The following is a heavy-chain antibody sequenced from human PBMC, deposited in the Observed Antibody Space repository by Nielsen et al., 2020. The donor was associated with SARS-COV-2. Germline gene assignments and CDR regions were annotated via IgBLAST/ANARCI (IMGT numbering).Heavy chain of an antibody. CDR2: IKEDGSEK. CDR3: ARSEGEDWFDP. V-gene: IGHV3-7*01. CDR1: GFTFNSYW. D-gene: IGHD1-26*01. J-gene: IGHJ5*02. Sequence: GESLKISCAASGFTFNSYWMSWVRQAPGKGLEWVANIKEDGSEKYYVDSVKGRFTISRDNAKNSLYLQMNSLRAEDTAVYYCARSEGEDWFDPWGQGTLVTV.